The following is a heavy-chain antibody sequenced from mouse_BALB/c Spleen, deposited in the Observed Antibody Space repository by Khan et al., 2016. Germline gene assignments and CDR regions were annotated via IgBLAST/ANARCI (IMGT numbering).Heavy chain of an antibody. CDR1: GYTFTSYW. CDR3: ARLGLAY. J-gene: IGHJ3*01. Sequence: QVQLKQPGAELAKPGASVKMSCKASGYTFTSYWMHWVKQRPGQGLEWIGYINPSTGYTEYNQKFKDKATLTADKSSSTAYMQLSSLTSEDSAVYYCARLGLAYWGQGTLVTVSA. D-gene: IGHD4-1*01. CDR2: INPSTGYT. V-gene: IGHV1-7*01.